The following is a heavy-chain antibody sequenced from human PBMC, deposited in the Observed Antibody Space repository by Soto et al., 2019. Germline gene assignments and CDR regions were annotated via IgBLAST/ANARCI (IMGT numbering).Heavy chain of an antibody. V-gene: IGHV4-39*01. Sequence: SETLSLTCTVSGGSIRSSSYYWGWIRQPPGKGLVWIGSVYYSGSTYYNPSLESRVTISVDTSKNQLSLRLTSVTAADTAMYYCARGMLAAAGNGKIDSWGQGTLVTVSS. J-gene: IGHJ4*02. CDR3: ARGMLAAAGNGKIDS. CDR2: VYYSGST. D-gene: IGHD6-25*01. CDR1: GGSIRSSSYY.